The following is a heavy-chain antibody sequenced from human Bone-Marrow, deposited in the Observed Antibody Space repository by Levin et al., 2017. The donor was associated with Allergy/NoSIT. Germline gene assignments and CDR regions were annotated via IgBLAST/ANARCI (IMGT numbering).Heavy chain of an antibody. CDR3: ARGPYCSSTSCDDLFDY. CDR1: GFTFRHYW. V-gene: IGHV3-7*04. CDR2: IKEDGSEK. Sequence: PGGSLRLSCAASGFTFRHYWVTWVRQAPGKGLEWVANIKEDGSEKYYVDSVRGRFTISRDNAKDSVYLQMNSLRAEDTAVYYCARGPYCSSTSCDDLFDYWGQGTLVTVSS. D-gene: IGHD2-2*01. J-gene: IGHJ4*02.